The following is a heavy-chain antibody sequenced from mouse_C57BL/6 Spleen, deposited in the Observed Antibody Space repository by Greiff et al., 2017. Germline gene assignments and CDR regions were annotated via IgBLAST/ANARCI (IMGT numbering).Heavy chain of an antibody. V-gene: IGHV1-61*01. CDR3: AKKTGGEDWYVGV. D-gene: IGHD4-1*01. J-gene: IGHJ1*03. Sequence: VQLQQPGAELVRPGSSVKLSCKASGYTFTSYWMDWVKQRPGQGLEWIGNIYPSDSGTNSNQKFKDKATLTVDKSSSTAYMQLSSLTSEDSAVYDCAKKTGGEDWYVGVWGTGTTVTVSS. CDR1: GYTFTSYW. CDR2: IYPSDSGT.